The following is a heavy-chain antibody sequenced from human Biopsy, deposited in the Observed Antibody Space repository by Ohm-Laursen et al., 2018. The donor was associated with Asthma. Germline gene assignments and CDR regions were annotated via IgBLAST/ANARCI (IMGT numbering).Heavy chain of an antibody. CDR3: ARTFHFWSPYHAEHYQL. CDR1: GFTFGDYW. D-gene: IGHD3-3*02. CDR2: IKHDGSEK. Sequence: SLGLPCTASGFTFGDYWMSWVRQVPGKGLEWVANIKHDGSEKNHVDSLKGRFTISRDNAKNSLYLQMNSLRAEDTAVYYCARTFHFWSPYHAEHYQLWGQGTLVTVSS. J-gene: IGHJ1*01. V-gene: IGHV3-7*01.